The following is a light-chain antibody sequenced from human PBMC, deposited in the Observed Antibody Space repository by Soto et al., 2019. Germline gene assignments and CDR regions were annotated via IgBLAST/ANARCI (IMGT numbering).Light chain of an antibody. J-gene: IGKJ2*01. CDR3: QQSDSTPYT. Sequence: DIQMTQSPSSLSASVGDRVTITCRASQTISTYLNWYQQKPGKAPRLLIYDASSLLSGVPSRFSCSGSGTDFTLTIDSLQPEDFSTYYCQQSDSTPYTFGQGTKVEI. CDR2: DAS. CDR1: QTISTY. V-gene: IGKV1-39*01.